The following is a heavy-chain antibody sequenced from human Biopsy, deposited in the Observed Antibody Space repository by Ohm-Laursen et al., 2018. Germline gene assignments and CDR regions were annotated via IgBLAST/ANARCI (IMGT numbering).Heavy chain of an antibody. CDR3: ARDTRWSPYHMDV. D-gene: IGHD4-23*01. V-gene: IGHV3-11*01. CDR1: GFPFSDYY. Sequence: GSLRLSCSASGFPFSDYYMRWIRQAPGKGLEWVSYISSGGTTIYYADSVKGRFTISRDNAKNPLYLQMNSLRADDTAVYYCARDTRWSPYHMDVWGQGTTVTVSS. J-gene: IGHJ6*02. CDR2: ISSGGTTI.